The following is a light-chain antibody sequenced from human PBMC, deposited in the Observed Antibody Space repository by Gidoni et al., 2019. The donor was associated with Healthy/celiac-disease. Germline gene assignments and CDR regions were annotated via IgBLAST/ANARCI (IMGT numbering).Light chain of an antibody. Sequence: DFQITQSPSSLSASVGDRVTITCQASQDISNFLNWYQQKPGKAPKLLIYDASNLETGVPSSFSGSGSGTDFTFTISSLQPEDVATYYCQQYGNLPLTFXGXTKVEI. CDR2: DAS. CDR1: QDISNF. V-gene: IGKV1-33*01. J-gene: IGKJ4*01. CDR3: QQYGNLPLT.